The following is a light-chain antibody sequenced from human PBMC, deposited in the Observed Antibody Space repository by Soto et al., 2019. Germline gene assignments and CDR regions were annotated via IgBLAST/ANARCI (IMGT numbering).Light chain of an antibody. J-gene: IGKJ2*01. CDR3: MQSLQLPYT. V-gene: IGKV2D-29*01. CDR2: EVS. Sequence: DIVVTQTPLSLSVIPAKPPPTPCTSGQSFQLGDEGTYLYWYLQRPGHPPQRLISEVSNRFSGVPDRFSGSGSGTDFTLKISRVETDDVGIYYCMQSLQLPYTFGQGTKL. CDR1: QSFQLGDEGTY.